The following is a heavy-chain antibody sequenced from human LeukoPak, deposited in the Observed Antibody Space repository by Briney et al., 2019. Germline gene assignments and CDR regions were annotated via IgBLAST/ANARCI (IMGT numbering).Heavy chain of an antibody. D-gene: IGHD3-10*01. Sequence: GGSLRLSCAASGFTFSSYAMSWVRHARGEGLEWVSSFTYSGGSTLYTDSVEGRLTISRDKAKNTLYLQMNSLRAEDTAVYYCAKDHYVSGRYDAFDIWGQGTMVTVSS. J-gene: IGHJ3*02. V-gene: IGHV3-23*01. CDR1: GFTFSSYA. CDR3: AKDHYVSGRYDAFDI. CDR2: FTYSGGST.